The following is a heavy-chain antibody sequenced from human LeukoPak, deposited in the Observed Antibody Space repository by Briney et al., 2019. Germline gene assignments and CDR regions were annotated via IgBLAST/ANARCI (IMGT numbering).Heavy chain of an antibody. CDR3: AKDHIPLRYFDCFDY. V-gene: IGHV3-23*01. CDR1: GFTFSSYA. Sequence: GGSLRLSCAASGFTFSSYAMSWVRQAPGKGLEWVSAISGSGGSTYHADSVKGRFTISRDNSKNTLYLQMNSLRAEDTAVYYCAKDHIPLRYFDCFDYWGQGTLVTVSS. D-gene: IGHD3-9*01. J-gene: IGHJ4*02. CDR2: ISGSGGST.